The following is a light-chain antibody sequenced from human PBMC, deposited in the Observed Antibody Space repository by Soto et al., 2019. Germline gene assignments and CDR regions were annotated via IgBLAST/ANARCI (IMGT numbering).Light chain of an antibody. Sequence: DIVITHSPLSLPVTPGEPASISCRSSQSLLHSNGYNYLDWYLQKPGQSPQLLIYLGSNRASGVPDRFSGSGSGTDFTLKISRVEAEDVGVYYCMQPLQSWTSDQGTKV. CDR3: MQPLQSWT. J-gene: IGKJ1*01. V-gene: IGKV2-28*01. CDR1: QSLLHSNGYNY. CDR2: LGS.